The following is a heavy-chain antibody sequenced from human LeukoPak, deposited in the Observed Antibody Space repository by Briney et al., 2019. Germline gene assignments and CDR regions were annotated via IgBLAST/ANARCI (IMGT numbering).Heavy chain of an antibody. CDR3: AKHRMVRGLFTDYYFYD. J-gene: IGHJ4*02. CDR1: GFTFSSYA. Sequence: GGSLRLSCAASGFTFSSYAMSWVRQAPGKGLAWVSVISGSGDSTYYADSVKGRFTISRDNSNNTLYLQMNSLRAEETAVYYCAKHRMVRGLFTDYYFYDWGQGTLVTVSS. V-gene: IGHV3-23*01. CDR2: ISGSGDST. D-gene: IGHD3-10*01.